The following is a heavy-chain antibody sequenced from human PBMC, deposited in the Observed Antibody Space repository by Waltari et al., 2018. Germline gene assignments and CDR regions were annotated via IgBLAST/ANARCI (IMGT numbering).Heavy chain of an antibody. CDR1: GYTFTSYG. CDR3: ARDRGPSAVTSFDS. J-gene: IGHJ4*02. CDR2: ISSYNGNI. V-gene: IGHV1-18*01. Sequence: QLMQSGAEVKKPGASVRVSCKASGYTFTSYGINWVRQAPGRGLEWMGWISSYNGNINNAKRLQGRISMTTDTSTSTAYMELRSLTSDDTAVYYCARDRGPSAVTSFDSWGQGTLVTVSP. D-gene: IGHD4-17*01.